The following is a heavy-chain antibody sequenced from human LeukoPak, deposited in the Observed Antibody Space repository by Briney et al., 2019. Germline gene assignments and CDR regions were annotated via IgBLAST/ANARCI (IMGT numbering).Heavy chain of an antibody. CDR2: ISWNSGSI. J-gene: IGHJ4*02. CDR1: GFTFDNYA. D-gene: IGHD6-13*01. CDR3: AKDKGIQAAVGMDY. V-gene: IGHV3-9*03. Sequence: GGSLRLSCAASGFTFDNYAMHWVRQAPGKGLEWVSGISWNSGSIGHADSVKGRFTISRDNAQNSLYLQMNSLRAEDMALYYCAKDKGIQAAVGMDYWGQGTLVTVSS.